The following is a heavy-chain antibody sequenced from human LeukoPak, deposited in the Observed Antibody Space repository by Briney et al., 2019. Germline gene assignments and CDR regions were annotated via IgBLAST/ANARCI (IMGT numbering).Heavy chain of an antibody. V-gene: IGHV4-61*08. Sequence: KPSETLSLTCAVSGGSISSGGYSWSWIRQPPGKGLEWIGYIYYSGSTNYNPSLKSRVTISVDTSKNQFSLKLSSVTAADTAVYYCARVFNGSGSYNPWYFDYWGQGTLVTVSS. CDR1: GGSISSGGYS. J-gene: IGHJ4*02. CDR2: IYYSGST. D-gene: IGHD3-10*01. CDR3: ARVFNGSGSYNPWYFDY.